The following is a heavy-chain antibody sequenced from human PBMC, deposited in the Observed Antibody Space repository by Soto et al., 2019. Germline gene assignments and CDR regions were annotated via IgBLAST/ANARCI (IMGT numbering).Heavy chain of an antibody. CDR2: VSPYNGET. Sequence: QVQLVQSGAEVKKPGASVKVSCEASGYTFTFYGITWVRQAPGQGLEWVGWVSPYNGETWYAQKLQGRVTMTTATSTSTAYMELRSLRSHDAAGYFCARGARRSGLHDYWGQGPRVTVSP. V-gene: IGHV1-18*01. D-gene: IGHD6-25*01. CDR3: ARGARRSGLHDY. CDR1: GYTFTFYG. J-gene: IGHJ4*02.